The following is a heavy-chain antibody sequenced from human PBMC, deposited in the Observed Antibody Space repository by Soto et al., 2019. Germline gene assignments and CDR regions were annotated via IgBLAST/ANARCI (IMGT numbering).Heavy chain of an antibody. V-gene: IGHV4-59*08. Sequence: QVQLQESGPGLVKPSETLSLTCTVSGGSISSYYWSWIRQPPGKGLEWIGYIYYSGSTNYNPSLKSRVTIPVDTAKNQFSLKLSSVTAADTAVYYCARQRHCSGGSCYSYYFDYWGQGTLVTVSS. D-gene: IGHD2-15*01. CDR3: ARQRHCSGGSCYSYYFDY. J-gene: IGHJ4*02. CDR1: GGSISSYY. CDR2: IYYSGST.